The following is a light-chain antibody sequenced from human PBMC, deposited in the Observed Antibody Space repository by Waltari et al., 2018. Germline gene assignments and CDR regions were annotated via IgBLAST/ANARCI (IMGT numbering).Light chain of an antibody. CDR1: QGIRNY. CDR2: AAS. V-gene: IGKV1-27*01. CDR3: QKYNSAPYLT. J-gene: IGKJ4*01. Sequence: DIQMTQSPSSLSASVGDRVTITCRASQGIRNYLAWYQQKPVKVPKLLIYAASTLQSGVPSRFSGSGSGTDFTLTISSLQPEDVATYYCQKYNSAPYLTFGGGTKVEIK.